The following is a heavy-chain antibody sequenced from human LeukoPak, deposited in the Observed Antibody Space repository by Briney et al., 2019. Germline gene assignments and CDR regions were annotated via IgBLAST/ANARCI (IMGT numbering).Heavy chain of an antibody. CDR3: ARDRNSGSSLDI. CDR2: IYPYSGDT. J-gene: IGHJ3*02. D-gene: IGHD6-6*01. Sequence: GASVKVSCKASGSTFTGYYIHWVRQAPGQGLEWMGWIYPYSGDTNYAQNFQGRVTMTRDTSISTAYMELSSLKSDDTAVYYCARDRNSGSSLDIWGQGTMLTVSS. CDR1: GSTFTGYY. V-gene: IGHV1-2*02.